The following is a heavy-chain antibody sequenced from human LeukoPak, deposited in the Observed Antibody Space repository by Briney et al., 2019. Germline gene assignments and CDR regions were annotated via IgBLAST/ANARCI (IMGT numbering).Heavy chain of an antibody. Sequence: GGTLRLSCAASGFTFSSYGMTWVRQAPGKGLEWVSSISSSSSYIYYADSVKGRFTISRDNAKNSLYLQLNSLRAEDTAVYYCVRLYDDYTNGHFDSWGQGTLVTVSS. V-gene: IGHV3-21*01. J-gene: IGHJ4*02. CDR3: VRLYDDYTNGHFDS. CDR2: ISSSSSYI. CDR1: GFTFSSYG. D-gene: IGHD4-11*01.